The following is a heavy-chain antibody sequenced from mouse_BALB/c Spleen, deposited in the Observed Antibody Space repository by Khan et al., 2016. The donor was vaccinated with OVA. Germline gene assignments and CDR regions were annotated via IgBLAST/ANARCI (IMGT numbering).Heavy chain of an antibody. J-gene: IGHJ4*01. Sequence: EVKLLESGPGLVKPSQSLSLTCTVTGYSITSGYAWNWIRQFPGNKLEWMGYIRYSGSTSYNPSLRSRITITRDTSKNQFFLPLNSVTTEETATYYCARKNYYGYAMDYWGQGTSVTVSS. V-gene: IGHV3-2*02. CDR2: IRYSGST. D-gene: IGHD1-1*01. CDR3: ARKNYYGYAMDY. CDR1: GYSITSGYA.